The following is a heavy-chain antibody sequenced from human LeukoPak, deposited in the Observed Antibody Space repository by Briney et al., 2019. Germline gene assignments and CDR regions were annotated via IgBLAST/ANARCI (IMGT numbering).Heavy chain of an antibody. CDR3: ARHSIVATIDY. CDR2: IYYSGST. J-gene: IGHJ4*02. D-gene: IGHD5-12*01. V-gene: IGHV4-39*01. CDR1: GGSISSSSYY. Sequence: SETLSLTCTVSGGSISSSSYYWGWIRQPPGKGLEWIGSIYYSGSTYYNPSLKSRVTISVDTSKNQFSLKLSSVTAADTAVYYRARHSIVATIDYWGQGTLVTVSS.